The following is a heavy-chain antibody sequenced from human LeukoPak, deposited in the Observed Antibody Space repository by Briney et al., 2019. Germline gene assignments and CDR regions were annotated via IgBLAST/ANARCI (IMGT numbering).Heavy chain of an antibody. CDR3: ARDKGFRTIIVGASGGAFDI. CDR1: GFTFSDYY. V-gene: IGHV3-11*01. CDR2: ISSSGSTI. Sequence: PGGSLRLSCAASGFTFSDYYMSWIRQAPGKGLEWVSYISSSGSTIYYADSVKGRFTISRDNAKNSLYLQMNSLRAEDTAVYYCARDKGFRTIIVGASGGAFDIWGQGTMVTVSS. D-gene: IGHD1-26*01. J-gene: IGHJ3*02.